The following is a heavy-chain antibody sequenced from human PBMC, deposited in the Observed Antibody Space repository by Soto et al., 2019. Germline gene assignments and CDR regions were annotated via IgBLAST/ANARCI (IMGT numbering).Heavy chain of an antibody. CDR2: IYYSGST. CDR1: GGSISSSSYY. CDR3: ASLHPMYSFDY. J-gene: IGHJ4*02. Sequence: PSETLSLTCTVSGGSISSSSYYWGWIRQPPGKGLEWIGSIYYSGSTYYNPSLKSRVTISVDTSKNQFSLKLSSVTAADTAVYYCASLHPMYSFDYWGQGTLVTVSS. V-gene: IGHV4-39*01. D-gene: IGHD4-4*01.